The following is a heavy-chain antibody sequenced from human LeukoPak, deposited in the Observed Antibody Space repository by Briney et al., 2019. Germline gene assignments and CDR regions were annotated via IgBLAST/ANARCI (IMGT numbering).Heavy chain of an antibody. Sequence: SETLSLTCTVSGGSISSYYWSWIRQPPGKGLEWIGYIYYSGSTNYNPSLKSRVTISVDTSKNQFSLKLTSVTAAGTAVYYCARGLTYYFDSSGYYVTDAFDIWGQGTKVTVSS. D-gene: IGHD3-22*01. V-gene: IGHV4-59*01. J-gene: IGHJ3*02. CDR2: IYYSGST. CDR1: GGSISSYY. CDR3: ARGLTYYFDSSGYYVTDAFDI.